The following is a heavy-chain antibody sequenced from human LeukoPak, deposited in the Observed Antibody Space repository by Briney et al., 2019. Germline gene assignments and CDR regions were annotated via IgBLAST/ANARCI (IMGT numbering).Heavy chain of an antibody. V-gene: IGHV1-69*04. CDR2: IIPILGIA. D-gene: IGHD2-8*01. CDR3: GIVLMAHAPPSMDV. CDR1: GGTFSSYA. J-gene: IGHJ6*02. Sequence: SVKVCCKASGGTFSSYAISWVRQAPGQGLEWMGRIIPILGIANYAQKFQGRATITADKSTSTAYMELSSLRSAAMAASYCGIVLMAHAPPSMDVWGQGTTVTVSS.